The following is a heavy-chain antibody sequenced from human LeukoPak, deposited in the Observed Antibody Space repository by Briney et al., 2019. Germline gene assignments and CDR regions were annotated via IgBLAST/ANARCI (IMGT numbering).Heavy chain of an antibody. D-gene: IGHD3-10*01. CDR1: SGSFSGYY. V-gene: IGHV4-34*01. J-gene: IGHJ4*02. Sequence: PSETLSLTCAVYSGSFSGYYWSWIRQPPGKGLEWIGEINRSGSTNYNSSLKSRVTISVDTSKNQFSLKLSSVTAADTAVYYCARSTMVRGALDYWGQGTLVTVSS. CDR2: INRSGST. CDR3: ARSTMVRGALDY.